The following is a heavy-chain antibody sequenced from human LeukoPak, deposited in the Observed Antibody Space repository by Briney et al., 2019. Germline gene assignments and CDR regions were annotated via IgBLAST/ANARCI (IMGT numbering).Heavy chain of an antibody. CDR1: GFAISSGHY. CDR2: MYHSGST. J-gene: IGHJ3*02. V-gene: IGHV4-38-2*02. Sequence: SETLSLTCTVSGFAISSGHYWGWLRQPPGKGLEWIGSMYHSGSTYHNPSLKSRVTISVDASKNQFSLRLSSVTAADTAVYFCARGHAYNYVSAFDIWGQGTMVTVSS. CDR3: ARGHAYNYVSAFDI. D-gene: IGHD5-24*01.